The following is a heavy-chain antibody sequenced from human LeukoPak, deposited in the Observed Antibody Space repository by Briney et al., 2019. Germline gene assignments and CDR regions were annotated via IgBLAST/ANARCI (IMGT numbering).Heavy chain of an antibody. J-gene: IGHJ5*02. CDR2: ISYDGSNK. CDR1: GFTFSSYG. D-gene: IGHD3-3*01. Sequence: GGSLRLSCAASGFTFSSYGMHWVRQAPGKGLEWVAVISYDGSNKYYADSVKGRFTISRDNSKNTLYLQMNGLRAEDTAVYYCARDASYYDFWSGYSGLDPWGQGTLVTVSS. V-gene: IGHV3-30*19. CDR3: ARDASYYDFWSGYSGLDP.